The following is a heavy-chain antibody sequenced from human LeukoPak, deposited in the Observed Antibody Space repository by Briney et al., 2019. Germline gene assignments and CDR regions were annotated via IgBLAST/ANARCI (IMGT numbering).Heavy chain of an antibody. CDR1: GFTFKAYG. V-gene: IGHV3-30*04. D-gene: IGHD5-24*01. J-gene: IGHJ4*02. CDR2: ISYDGSYQ. Sequence: GGSLRLSCAVSGFTFKAYGMHWVRQAHGKGLEWVAVISYDGSYQAYADSVKGRFTVSRDSSKNTLYLQLNSLRPEDTGLYYCARERRRDGYNYKDYWGQGTQVSVSS. CDR3: ARERRRDGYNYKDY.